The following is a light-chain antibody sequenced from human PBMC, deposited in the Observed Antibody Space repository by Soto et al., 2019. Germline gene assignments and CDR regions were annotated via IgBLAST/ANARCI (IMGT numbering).Light chain of an antibody. CDR2: DVN. CDR3: SSHSSSSTLAV. V-gene: IGLV2-14*03. Sequence: QSALTQPASMSGSPGQSITICCTGTSSDVGGYNYVSWYRQHPGKAPKLMIYDVNNRPSGVSNRFSGSKSGNTASLTISGLQAEDEADYYCSSHSSSSTLAVFGAGTKLTVL. J-gene: IGLJ2*01. CDR1: SSDVGGYNY.